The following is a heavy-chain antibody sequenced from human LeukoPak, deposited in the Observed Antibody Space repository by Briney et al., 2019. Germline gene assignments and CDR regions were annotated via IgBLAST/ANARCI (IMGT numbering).Heavy chain of an antibody. Sequence: GGSLRLPCAASGFTFSSYSMNWVRQAPGKGLEWVSSISSSSSYIYYADSVKGRFTISRDNAKNSLYLQMNSLRAEDTAVYYCARDQNLVYCSSTSCYTFSYYYGMDVWGQGTTVTVSS. D-gene: IGHD2-2*02. V-gene: IGHV3-21*01. CDR1: GFTFSSYS. J-gene: IGHJ6*02. CDR3: ARDQNLVYCSSTSCYTFSYYYGMDV. CDR2: ISSSSSYI.